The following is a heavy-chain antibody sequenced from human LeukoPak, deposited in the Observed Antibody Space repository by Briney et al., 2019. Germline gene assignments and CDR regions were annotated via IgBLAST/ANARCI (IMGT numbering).Heavy chain of an antibody. V-gene: IGHV5-51*01. CDR2: IYPGDSDT. J-gene: IGHJ5*02. D-gene: IGHD3-3*01. CDR3: ARNGYYDFWSGYSNWFDP. CDR1: GYSFTSYW. Sequence: GESLKISCKGSGYSFTSYWIGWVRQMPGKGLEWMGIIYPGDSDTRYSPSFQGQVTIPADKSISTAYLQWSSLKASDTAMYYCARNGYYDFWSGYSNWFDPWGQGTLVTVSS.